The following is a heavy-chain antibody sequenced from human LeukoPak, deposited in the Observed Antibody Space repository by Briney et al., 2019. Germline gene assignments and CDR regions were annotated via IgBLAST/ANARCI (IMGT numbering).Heavy chain of an antibody. J-gene: IGHJ3*02. CDR3: ARQYYYGFAFDI. CDR1: GGSISSSSYY. D-gene: IGHD3-10*01. V-gene: IGHV4-39*01. Sequence: SETLSLTCAVSGGSISSSSYYWGWIRQPPGKGLGWIGSIYYSGSTYYNPSLKSRVTISVDTSKNQFSLKLSSVTAADTAVYYCARQYYYGFAFDIWGQGTMVTVSS. CDR2: IYYSGST.